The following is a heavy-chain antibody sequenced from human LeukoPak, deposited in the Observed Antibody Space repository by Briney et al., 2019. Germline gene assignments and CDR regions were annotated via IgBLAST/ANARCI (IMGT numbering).Heavy chain of an antibody. Sequence: SETLSLTCTVSGGSISTDYWNWIRQPPGKGLEWIGSIYPSGRSNYSPSLKSRVTISADTSKRQFSLKLTSVTAADTAVYYCASFYYGSGLAVDYWGQGILVTVSS. J-gene: IGHJ4*02. CDR1: GGSISTDY. V-gene: IGHV4-4*09. D-gene: IGHD3-10*01. CDR2: IYPSGRS. CDR3: ASFYYGSGLAVDY.